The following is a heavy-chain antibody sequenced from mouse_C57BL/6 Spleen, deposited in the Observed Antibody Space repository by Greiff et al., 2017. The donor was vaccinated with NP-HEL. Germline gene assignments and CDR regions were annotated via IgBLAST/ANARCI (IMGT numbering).Heavy chain of an antibody. V-gene: IGHV2-6*01. Sequence: QVQLKESGPGLVAPSQSLSITCTVSGFSLTSYGVDWVRQSPGKGLEWLGVIWGVGSTNYNSALKSRLSISKDNSKSQVFLKMNSLQTDDTAMYYCATNPTVPYYAMDYWGQGTSVTVSS. D-gene: IGHD1-1*01. CDR1: GFSLTSYG. CDR3: ATNPTVPYYAMDY. J-gene: IGHJ4*01. CDR2: IWGVGST.